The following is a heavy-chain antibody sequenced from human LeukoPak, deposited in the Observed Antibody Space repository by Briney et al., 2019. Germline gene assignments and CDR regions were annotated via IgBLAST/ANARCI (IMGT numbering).Heavy chain of an antibody. V-gene: IGHV4-34*01. J-gene: IGHJ4*02. D-gene: IGHD3-16*01. Sequence: SETLSLTCTVSGASISGSISGGTYYWSWIRQPPGKGLEWIGEINHSGSTNYNPSLKSRVTISVDTSKNQFSLKLSSVTAADTAVYYCARGYLGGNWGQGTLVTVSS. CDR2: INHSGST. CDR1: GASISGSISGGTYY. CDR3: ARGYLGGN.